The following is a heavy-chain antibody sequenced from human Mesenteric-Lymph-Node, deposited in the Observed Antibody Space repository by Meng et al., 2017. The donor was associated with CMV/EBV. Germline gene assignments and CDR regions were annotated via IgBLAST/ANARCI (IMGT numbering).Heavy chain of an antibody. Sequence: SETLSLTCTVSGGSISSYYWSWIRQPPGKGLEWIGSIYYSGSTYYNPSLKSRVTISVDTSKNQFSLKLSSVTAADTAVYYCARDPPHSYYYGSGSYEIYGMDVWGQGTTVTVSS. CDR1: GGSISSYY. CDR2: IYYSGST. CDR3: ARDPPHSYYYGSGSYEIYGMDV. J-gene: IGHJ6*02. V-gene: IGHV4-59*12. D-gene: IGHD3-10*01.